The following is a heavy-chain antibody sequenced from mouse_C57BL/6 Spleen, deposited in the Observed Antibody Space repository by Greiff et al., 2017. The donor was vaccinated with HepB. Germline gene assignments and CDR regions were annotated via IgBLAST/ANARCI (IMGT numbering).Heavy chain of an antibody. Sequence: QVQLQQPGAELVRPGTSVKLSCKASGYTFTSYWMHWVKQRPGQGLEWIGVIDPSDSYTNYNQKFKGKAKLTVDTSSSTAYMQLSSLTSEDSAVYYCASGDYEGYFDVWGTGTTVTVSS. V-gene: IGHV1-59*01. D-gene: IGHD2-4*01. CDR2: IDPSDSYT. J-gene: IGHJ1*03. CDR3: ASGDYEGYFDV. CDR1: GYTFTSYW.